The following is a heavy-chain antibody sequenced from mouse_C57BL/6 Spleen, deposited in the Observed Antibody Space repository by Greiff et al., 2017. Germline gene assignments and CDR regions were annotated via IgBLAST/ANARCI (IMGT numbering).Heavy chain of an antibody. CDR3: ARTYYSNYEGFAY. Sequence: QVQLQHSGAELMTPGASVKLSCKATGYTFTGYWIEWVKQRPGHGLEWIGELLPGSGSTNYNEKFKGKATFTADTSSNTAYMQISSLTTEDSAIYYGARTYYSNYEGFAYWGQGTLVTVSA. D-gene: IGHD2-5*01. CDR2: LLPGSGST. J-gene: IGHJ3*01. CDR1: GYTFTGYW. V-gene: IGHV1-9*01.